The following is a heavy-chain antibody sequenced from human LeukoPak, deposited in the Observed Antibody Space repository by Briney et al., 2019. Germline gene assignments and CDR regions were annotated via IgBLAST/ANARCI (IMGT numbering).Heavy chain of an antibody. D-gene: IGHD7-27*01. V-gene: IGHV1-18*01. Sequence: ASVKVSCKASGYTFTSYGISWVRQAPGQGLEWMGWISAYNGNSNYAQKLQGRVTMTTDTSTSTAYMELRSLRSDDTAVYYCARDQAHWGSGDYWGQGTLVTVSS. J-gene: IGHJ4*02. CDR2: ISAYNGNS. CDR1: GYTFTSYG. CDR3: ARDQAHWGSGDY.